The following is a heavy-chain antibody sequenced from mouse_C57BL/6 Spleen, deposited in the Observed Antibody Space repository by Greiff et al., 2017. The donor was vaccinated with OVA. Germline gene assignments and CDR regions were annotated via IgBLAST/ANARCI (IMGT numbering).Heavy chain of an antibody. Sequence: LVESGASVKLSCKASGYTFTSYWMHWVKQRPGQGLEWIGNINPSNGGTNYNEKFKSKATLTVDKSSSTAYMQLSSLTSEYSAVYYCARSTMITTSFDYWGQGTTLSVSS. V-gene: IGHV1-53*01. D-gene: IGHD2-4*01. J-gene: IGHJ2*01. CDR2: INPSNGGT. CDR3: ARSTMITTSFDY. CDR1: GYTFTSYW.